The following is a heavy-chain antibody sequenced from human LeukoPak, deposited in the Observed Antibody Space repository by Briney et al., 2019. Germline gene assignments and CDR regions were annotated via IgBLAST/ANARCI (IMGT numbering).Heavy chain of an antibody. D-gene: IGHD5-24*01. CDR3: VSARRDGYKIVDDY. Sequence: GGSLRLSCAASGFTVTTNYMSWVRQAPGKGLEWVSVIYSGGETYYTDSVKGRFTISRDNSKNTLYLQMNSLRAEDTAIYYCVSARRDGYKIVDDYWGQGTLVTVSS. V-gene: IGHV3-66*01. CDR2: IYSGGET. J-gene: IGHJ4*02. CDR1: GFTVTTNY.